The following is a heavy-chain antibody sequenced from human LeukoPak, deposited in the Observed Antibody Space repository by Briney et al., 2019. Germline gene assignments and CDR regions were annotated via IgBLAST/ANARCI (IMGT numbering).Heavy chain of an antibody. Sequence: PSETLSLTCTVSGYSISSGYYWGWIRPPPGKGLEWIGSIYHSGSTYYNPSLKSRVTISVDTSKNQFSLKLSSVTAADTAVYYCARDNYDILTGTHSDYWGQGILVTVSS. CDR1: GYSISSGYY. V-gene: IGHV4-38-2*02. CDR3: ARDNYDILTGTHSDY. CDR2: IYHSGST. D-gene: IGHD3-9*01. J-gene: IGHJ4*02.